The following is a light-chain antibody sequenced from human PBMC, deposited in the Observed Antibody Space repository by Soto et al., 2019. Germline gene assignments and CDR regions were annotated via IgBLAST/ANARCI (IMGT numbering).Light chain of an antibody. V-gene: IGLV2-23*02. CDR1: SSDVGSYNF. CDR2: EAY. J-gene: IGLJ1*01. Sequence: QSALTQPASVSGSPGQSITISCTGTSSDVGSYNFVSWSQDHRGKAPKVMIYEAYKRPLGVSNRFSGSKSGSTASLSVSGLQVEDESDYCCCAYAGSSTFVFGAGTKVTVL. CDR3: CAYAGSSTFV.